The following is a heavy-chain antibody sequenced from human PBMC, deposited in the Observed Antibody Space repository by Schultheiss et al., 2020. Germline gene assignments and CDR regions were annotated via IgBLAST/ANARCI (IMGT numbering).Heavy chain of an antibody. D-gene: IGHD5-18*01. J-gene: IGHJ6*02. CDR2: IYYSGST. CDR3: ARDLRGYSYGYPRSITYYYYYGMDV. V-gene: IGHV4-61*08. Sequence: SETLSLTCTVSGGSISSGGYYWSWIRQHPGKGLEWIGYIYYSGSTNYNPSLKSRVTISVDRSKNQFSLKLSSVTAADTALYYCARDLRGYSYGYPRSITYYYYYGMDVWGQGTTVTVS. CDR1: GGSISSGGYY.